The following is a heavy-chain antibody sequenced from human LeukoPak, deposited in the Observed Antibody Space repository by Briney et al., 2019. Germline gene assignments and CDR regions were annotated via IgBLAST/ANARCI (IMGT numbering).Heavy chain of an antibody. CDR3: AREWEQLVMGEWFDP. J-gene: IGHJ5*02. D-gene: IGHD6-6*01. V-gene: IGHV4-4*07. CDR2: IYTSGST. CDR1: GGSISSYY. Sequence: SETLSLTCTVSGGSISSYYWSRIRQPAGKGLEWIGRIYTSGSTNYNPSLKSRVTMSVDTSKNQFSLKLSSVTAADTAVYYCAREWEQLVMGEWFDPWGQGTLVTVSS.